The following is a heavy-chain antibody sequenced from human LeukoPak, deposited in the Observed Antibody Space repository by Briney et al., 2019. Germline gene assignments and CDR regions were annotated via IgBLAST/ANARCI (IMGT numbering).Heavy chain of an antibody. CDR3: ARDESKYSSGWYWFDP. J-gene: IGHJ5*02. V-gene: IGHV4-4*07. Sequence: PETLSLTCTVSGGSISSYYWSWIRQPAGKGLEWIGRIYTSGSTNYNPSLKSRVTISVDKSKNQFSLKLSSVTAADTAVYYCARDESKYSSGWYWFDPWGQGTLVTVSS. D-gene: IGHD6-19*01. CDR2: IYTSGST. CDR1: GGSISSYY.